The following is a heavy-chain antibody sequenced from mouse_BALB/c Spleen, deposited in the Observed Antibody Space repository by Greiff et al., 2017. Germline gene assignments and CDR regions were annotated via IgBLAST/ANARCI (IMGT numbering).Heavy chain of an antibody. CDR1: GFTFSSFG. D-gene: IGHD1-1*01. CDR3: ARGDYGSRHYAMDY. CDR2: ISSGSSTI. V-gene: IGHV5-17*02. Sequence: EVMLVESGGGLVQPGGSRKLSCAASGFTFSSFGMHWVRQAPEKGLEWVAYISSGSSTIYYADTVKGRFTISRDNPKNTLFLQMTSLRSEDTAMYYCARGDYGSRHYAMDYWGQGTSVTVSS. J-gene: IGHJ4*01.